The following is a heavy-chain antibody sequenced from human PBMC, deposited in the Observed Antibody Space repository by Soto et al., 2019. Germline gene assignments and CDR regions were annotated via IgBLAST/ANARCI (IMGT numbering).Heavy chain of an antibody. CDR3: ASYYDSSFSYFDY. J-gene: IGHJ4*02. CDR1: SGSTSSYY. Sequence: SETLSLTCTVSSGSTSSYYWSWIRQPPGTGLEWIGYISNSGSTNYNPSLKSRVTISVDTSKNQFSLKLSSVTAADTAVYYCASYYDSSFSYFDYWGQGTLVTVSS. D-gene: IGHD3-22*01. V-gene: IGHV4-59*01. CDR2: ISNSGST.